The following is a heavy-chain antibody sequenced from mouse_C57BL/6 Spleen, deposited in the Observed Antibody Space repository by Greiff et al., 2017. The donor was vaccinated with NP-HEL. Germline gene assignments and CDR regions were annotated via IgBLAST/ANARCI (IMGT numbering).Heavy chain of an antibody. CDR2: ISDGGSYT. J-gene: IGHJ3*01. D-gene: IGHD2-1*01. CDR3: AREGGLYGNGTFAY. Sequence: EVKLMESGGGLVKPGGSLKLSCAASGFTFSSYAMSWVRQTPEKRLEWVATISDGGSYTYYPDNVKGRFTISRDNAKNNLYLQMSHLKSEDTAMYYCAREGGLYGNGTFAYWGQGTLVTVSA. V-gene: IGHV5-4*01. CDR1: GFTFSSYA.